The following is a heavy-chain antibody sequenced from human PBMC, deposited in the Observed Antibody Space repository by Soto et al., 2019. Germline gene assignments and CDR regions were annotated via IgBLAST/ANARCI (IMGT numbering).Heavy chain of an antibody. V-gene: IGHV4-59*01. CDR1: GDSIRSFY. CDR2: IYYSGTT. J-gene: IGHJ5*02. D-gene: IGHD3-16*02. Sequence: SETLSLTCAVSGDSIRSFYWRWIRQPPGKGLEWIGYIYYSGTTNYNPSLKSRVTISVGTSKKQFFLKLTSLTAADTAVYYCARGGGGGSYRQEYFDPWGQGTLVTVSS. CDR3: ARGGGGGSYRQEYFDP.